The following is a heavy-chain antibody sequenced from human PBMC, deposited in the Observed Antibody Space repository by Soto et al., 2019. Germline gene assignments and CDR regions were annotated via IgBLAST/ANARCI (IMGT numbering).Heavy chain of an antibody. D-gene: IGHD6-13*01. Sequence: GGSLRLSCAASGFTFSSYSMNWVRQAPGKGLEWVSYISSSSSTIYYADSVKGRFTISRDNAKNSLYLQMNSLRDEDTAVYYCARDATRNSVIAAAGLSFDYWGQGTLVTVSS. J-gene: IGHJ4*02. CDR1: GFTFSSYS. CDR2: ISSSSSTI. CDR3: ARDATRNSVIAAAGLSFDY. V-gene: IGHV3-48*02.